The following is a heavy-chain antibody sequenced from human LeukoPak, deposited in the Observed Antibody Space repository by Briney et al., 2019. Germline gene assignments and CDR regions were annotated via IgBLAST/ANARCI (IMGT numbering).Heavy chain of an antibody. D-gene: IGHD2-2*01. V-gene: IGHV1-2*02. CDR1: GYTFTGYY. Sequence: ASVKVSCKASGYTFTGYYMHWVRQAPGQGLEWMGWINPNSGGTNYAQKFQGRVTMTRDTSISTAYMELSRLRSDDTAVYYCASRYCSSTSCSHYYYYMDVWGKGTTVTVSS. J-gene: IGHJ6*03. CDR3: ASRYCSSTSCSHYYYYMDV. CDR2: INPNSGGT.